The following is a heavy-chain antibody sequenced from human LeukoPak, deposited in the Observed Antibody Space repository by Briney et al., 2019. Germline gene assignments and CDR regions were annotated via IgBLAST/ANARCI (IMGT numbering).Heavy chain of an antibody. CDR3: AKATIFGVVIRSIGAFDI. CDR2: IRYDGSNK. Sequence: SGGSLRLSCAASGFTFSSYGMHWVRQAPGKGLERVAFIRYDGSNKYYADSVKGRFTISRDNSKNTLYLQMNSLRAEDTAVYYCAKATIFGVVIRSIGAFDIWGQGTVVTVSS. D-gene: IGHD3-3*01. V-gene: IGHV3-30*02. J-gene: IGHJ3*02. CDR1: GFTFSSYG.